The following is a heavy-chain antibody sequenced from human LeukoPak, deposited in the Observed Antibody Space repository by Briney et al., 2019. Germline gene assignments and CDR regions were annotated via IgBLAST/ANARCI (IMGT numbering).Heavy chain of an antibody. CDR2: IYYSGRT. J-gene: IGHJ6*03. CDR1: GGSISSSSYY. CDR3: ARLRDYYYNYMDV. Sequence: SETLSLTCTVSGGSISSSSYYWGWIRQPPGKGLEWIGSIYYSGRTYYNPSLKSRVTISVDTSKIQISLKLNSVTAADTAVYYCARLRDYYYNYMDVWGKGTTVTISS. V-gene: IGHV4-39*01.